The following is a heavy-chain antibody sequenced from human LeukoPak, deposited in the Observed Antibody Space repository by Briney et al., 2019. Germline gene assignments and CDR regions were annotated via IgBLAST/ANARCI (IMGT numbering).Heavy chain of an antibody. V-gene: IGHV1-46*01. D-gene: IGHD5-12*01. Sequence: ASVNLSCKASGYTFTSYYMHWVRQAPGQGLEWMGIITPSGGTRSYAQKFRGRVTMTTDTSTSTVYMELSSLRSEDTAVYYCARGGSGGKVWFDPWGQGTLV. CDR2: ITPSGGTR. CDR3: ARGGSGGKVWFDP. J-gene: IGHJ5*02. CDR1: GYTFTSYY.